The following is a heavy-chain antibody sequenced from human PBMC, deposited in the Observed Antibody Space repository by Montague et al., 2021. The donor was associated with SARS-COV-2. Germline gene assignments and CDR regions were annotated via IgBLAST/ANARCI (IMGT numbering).Heavy chain of an antibody. D-gene: IGHD2-21*01. CDR2: IYYSGSVTT. V-gene: IGHV4-59*13. Sequence: SETLSLTCSVSGGSINNYYWGWVRQSPGKGLEWIGYIYYSGSVTTSYIPSLKSRVSISVDTSENQFSLKLTSVTAADTAVYYCARRGGGEVFARFMYWYFDVWGRGSLVTVSS. J-gene: IGHJ2*01. CDR3: ARRGGGEVFARFMYWYFDV. CDR1: GGSINNYY.